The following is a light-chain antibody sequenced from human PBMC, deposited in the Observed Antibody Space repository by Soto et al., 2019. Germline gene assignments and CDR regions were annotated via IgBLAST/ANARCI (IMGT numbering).Light chain of an antibody. CDR3: AAWDDSLNGVV. Sequence: QSVLTQPPSASGTPGQRVTISCSGSSSNIGGNIVNWYQQPPGTAPKLLIFGNDQRPSWVPDRFSGSKSGTSASLAISGLQSEDEANYYCAAWDDSLNGVVFGGGTKSPS. J-gene: IGLJ2*01. CDR1: SSNIGGNI. V-gene: IGLV1-44*01. CDR2: GND.